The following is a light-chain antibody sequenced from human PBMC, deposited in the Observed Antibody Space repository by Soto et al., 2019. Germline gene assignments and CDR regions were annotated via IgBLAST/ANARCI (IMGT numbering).Light chain of an antibody. Sequence: DNQMPQSPSTLSASVGDRVTISCRASQSIFSWLAWFQQKPGKAPKVLIYKASSLDSGVPSRFSGSGSGTEFSLTISSLQPDYFATYYCQQYNIYSSVGQGTMVDIK. CDR2: KAS. CDR3: QQYNIYSS. CDR1: QSIFSW. V-gene: IGKV1-5*03. J-gene: IGKJ1*01.